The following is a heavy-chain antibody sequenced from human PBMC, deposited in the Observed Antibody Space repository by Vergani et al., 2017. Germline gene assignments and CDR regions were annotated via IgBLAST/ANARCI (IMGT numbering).Heavy chain of an antibody. Sequence: VQLVESGGGVVQPGRSLRLSCAASGFTFDDYAMHWVRQAPGKGLEWVSGISWNSGSIGYADSVKGRFTISRDNAKNSLYLQMNSLRAEDTALYYCAKDMGDYGDYAFDYWGQGTLVTVSS. V-gene: IGHV3-9*01. CDR2: ISWNSGSI. CDR1: GFTFDDYA. D-gene: IGHD4-17*01. J-gene: IGHJ4*02. CDR3: AKDMGDYGDYAFDY.